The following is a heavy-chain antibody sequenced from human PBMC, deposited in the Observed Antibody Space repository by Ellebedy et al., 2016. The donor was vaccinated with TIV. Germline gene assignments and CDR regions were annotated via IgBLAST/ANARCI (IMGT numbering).Heavy chain of an antibody. J-gene: IGHJ5*02. V-gene: IGHV4-34*01. CDR1: AGSFTGYY. CDR3: ARDQNLLRWFDP. CDR2: INQSGRT. D-gene: IGHD1-14*01. Sequence: SETLSLTXAVYAGSFTGYYWTWIRQPPGKGLEWIGEINQSGRTNYNSALKSRVTISIDTSKNQFSLKLSSVTAADTAVYYCARDQNLLRWFDPWGQGTLVTVSS.